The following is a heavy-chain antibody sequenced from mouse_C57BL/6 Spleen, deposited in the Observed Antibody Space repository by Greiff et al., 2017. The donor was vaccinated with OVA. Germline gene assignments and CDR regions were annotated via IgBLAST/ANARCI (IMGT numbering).Heavy chain of an antibody. Sequence: QVQLQQSGPELVKPGASVKISCKASGYAFSSSWMNWVKQRPGKGLEWIGRIYPGDGDTNYNGKFKGKATLTADKSSSTAYMQLSSLTSEDSAVYFCTTAQTRFDYWGQGTTLTVSS. V-gene: IGHV1-82*01. CDR3: TTAQTRFDY. J-gene: IGHJ2*01. D-gene: IGHD3-2*02. CDR1: GYAFSSSW. CDR2: IYPGDGDT.